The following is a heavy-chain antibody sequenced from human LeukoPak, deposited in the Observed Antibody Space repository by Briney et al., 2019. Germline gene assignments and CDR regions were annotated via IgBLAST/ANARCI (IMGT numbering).Heavy chain of an antibody. CDR3: ARDRGYSTELAIDY. Sequence: SETLSLTCTVSGGSISSGSYYWSWIRQPAGKGLEWIGRIYTSGSTNYNTSLKSRVTISVDTSKNQFSLKLSSVTAADTAVYYCARDRGYSTELAIDYWGQGTLVTVSS. J-gene: IGHJ4*02. CDR1: GGSISSGSYY. V-gene: IGHV4-61*02. CDR2: IYTSGST. D-gene: IGHD6-13*01.